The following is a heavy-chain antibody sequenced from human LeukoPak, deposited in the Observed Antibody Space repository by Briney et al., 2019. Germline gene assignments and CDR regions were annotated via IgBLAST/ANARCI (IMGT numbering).Heavy chain of an antibody. J-gene: IGHJ4*02. D-gene: IGHD2-21*01. V-gene: IGHV4-38-2*02. CDR1: GDSINGGYN. CDR3: ARGIVAGMRFDY. CDR2: IYHSGRT. Sequence: SETLSLTCSVSGDSINGGYNWGWIRQPPGKGLQWIATIYHSGRTYYNPSFTSRVTISVDTSKNQFSLKLTSVTAADSAVYYCARGIVAGMRFDYWGQGTLVTVSS.